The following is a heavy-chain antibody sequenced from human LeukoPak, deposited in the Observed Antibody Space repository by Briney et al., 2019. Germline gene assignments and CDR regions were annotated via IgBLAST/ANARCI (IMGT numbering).Heavy chain of an antibody. CDR3: AGVPVYDFWSAHAFDI. V-gene: IGHV4-4*07. Sequence: PSETLSLTCTVSGGSISSYYWSWIRQPAGKGLEWIGRIYTSGSTNYNPSLKSRVTMSVDTSKNQFSLKLSSVTAADTAVYYCAGVPVYDFWSAHAFDIWGQGTMVTVSS. D-gene: IGHD3-3*01. CDR2: IYTSGST. CDR1: GGSISSYY. J-gene: IGHJ3*02.